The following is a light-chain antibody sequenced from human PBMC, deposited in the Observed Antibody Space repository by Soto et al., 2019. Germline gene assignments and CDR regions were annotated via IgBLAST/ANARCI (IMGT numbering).Light chain of an antibody. J-gene: IGKJ5*01. CDR2: GAS. V-gene: IGKV3-15*01. Sequence: IVLTQSPATLSVSPGERATLCCRAIQSVSSNLAWYQQKPGQAPRVXISGASTRETGVPARFSGSGSGTECTRTITSLQSEDVSVDGCQQYNNWPLTFGPGTRLEIK. CDR1: QSVSSN. CDR3: QQYNNWPLT.